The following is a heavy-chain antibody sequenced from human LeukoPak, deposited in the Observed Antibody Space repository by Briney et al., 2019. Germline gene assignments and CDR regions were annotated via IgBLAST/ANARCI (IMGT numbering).Heavy chain of an antibody. Sequence: GSLRLSCAASGLTFTKAWMTWVRQAPGEGLEWVGRIKSNTDGGTTDYAAPVKGRFTISRDDSKNTLCLQMNSLKTEDTAVYYCTTNPYDRSGYHIWGQGTMVTVSS. CDR3: TTNPYDRSGYHI. J-gene: IGHJ3*02. D-gene: IGHD3-22*01. V-gene: IGHV3-15*01. CDR1: GLTFTKAW. CDR2: IKSNTDGGTT.